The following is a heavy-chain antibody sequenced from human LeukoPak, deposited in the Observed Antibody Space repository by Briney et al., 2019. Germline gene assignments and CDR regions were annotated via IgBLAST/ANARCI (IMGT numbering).Heavy chain of an antibody. D-gene: IGHD3-22*01. CDR3: ARDGDDSILHY. CDR2: IIPILGIA. Sequence: GSPVKVSCKASGGTFSSYAISWVRQAPGQGLEWMGRIIPILGIANYAQKFQGRVTITADKSTSTAYMELSSLRSEDTAVYYCARDGDDSILHYWGQGTLVTVSS. J-gene: IGHJ4*02. CDR1: GGTFSSYA. V-gene: IGHV1-69*04.